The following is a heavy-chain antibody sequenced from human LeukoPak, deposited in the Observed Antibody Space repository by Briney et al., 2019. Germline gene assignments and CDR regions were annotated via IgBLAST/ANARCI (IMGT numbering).Heavy chain of an antibody. CDR3: ARGPFDYYDSSGYSHFDALDT. Sequence: SETLSLTCTVSGGSISSHYWSWIRQPPGKGLQWIGYIYYSGRTNYNPSLKSRITMSVDTSKNQFSLKLSSVTAADTAVYYCARGPFDYYDSSGYSHFDALDTWGQGTMVTVSS. CDR2: IYYSGRT. J-gene: IGHJ3*02. V-gene: IGHV4-59*11. CDR1: GGSISSHY. D-gene: IGHD3-22*01.